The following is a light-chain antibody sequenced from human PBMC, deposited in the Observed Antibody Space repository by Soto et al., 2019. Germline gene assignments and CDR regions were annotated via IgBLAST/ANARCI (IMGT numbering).Light chain of an antibody. CDR3: QQCNSLPQT. CDR2: DAS. CDR1: QDISTA. J-gene: IGKJ1*01. Sequence: AIQLTQSPSSLSASVGDRVIITCRASQDISTALAWYQHRAGKAPKLLVYDASTLETGVPSRFSGSGSGTYFTLTISSLQPEDFATYYCQQCNSLPQTFGQGTKVEIK. V-gene: IGKV1-13*02.